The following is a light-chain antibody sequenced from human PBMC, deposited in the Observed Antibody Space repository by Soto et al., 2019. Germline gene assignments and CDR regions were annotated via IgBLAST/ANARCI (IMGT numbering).Light chain of an antibody. CDR3: AAWDDSLNSWV. V-gene: IGLV1-44*01. Sequence: QPVLTQPPSASGAPGQRVTISCSGSNSNIGSNTVNWYQQLPGTAPNLLIYSDNQLPSGVPGRFTGSKSGTSASLAISGLQSEDEADFYCAAWDDSLNSWVFGGGTKLTVL. CDR1: NSNIGSNT. CDR2: SDN. J-gene: IGLJ3*02.